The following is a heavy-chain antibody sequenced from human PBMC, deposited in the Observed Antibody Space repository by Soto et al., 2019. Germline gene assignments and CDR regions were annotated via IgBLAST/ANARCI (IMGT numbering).Heavy chain of an antibody. V-gene: IGHV3-30*18. J-gene: IGHJ3*02. CDR3: AKPLHSGGVNDAFDI. D-gene: IGHD1-26*01. CDR2: ISYDGSNK. Sequence: QVQLVESGGGVVQPGRSLRLSCAASGFTFSSYGMHRVRQAPGKGLEWVAVISYDGSNKYYADSVKGRFTISRDNSKNTLYLQMNSLRAEDTAVYYCAKPLHSGGVNDAFDIWGQGTMVTVSS. CDR1: GFTFSSYG.